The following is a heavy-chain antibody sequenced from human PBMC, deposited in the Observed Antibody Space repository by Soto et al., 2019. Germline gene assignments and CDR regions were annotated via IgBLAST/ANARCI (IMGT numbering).Heavy chain of an antibody. D-gene: IGHD2-15*01. CDR1: GFTFSSYW. Sequence: GGSLRLSCAASGFTFSSYWMHWVRQAPGKGLVWVSRINSDGSSTSYADSVKGRFTSSRDNAKNTLYLQMNSLRAEDTAVYYCARGTYCSGGSCYPDYWGQGTLVTVSS. V-gene: IGHV3-74*01. CDR2: INSDGSST. J-gene: IGHJ4*02. CDR3: ARGTYCSGGSCYPDY.